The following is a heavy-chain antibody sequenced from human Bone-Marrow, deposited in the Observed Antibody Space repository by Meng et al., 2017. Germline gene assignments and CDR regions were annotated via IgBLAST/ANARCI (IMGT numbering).Heavy chain of an antibody. D-gene: IGHD1-20*01. V-gene: IGHV1-2*02. Sequence: ASVKVSCKASGYTFSDYYMDWVRQAPGQGLEWMGWINPNSGATNYAQKFQGRVTLTRDMSITTVYMDVTSLRSDDTAVYYCAKDLRNWNDAFDIWGQGTMVTVSS. J-gene: IGHJ3*02. CDR1: GYTFSDYY. CDR2: INPNSGAT. CDR3: AKDLRNWNDAFDI.